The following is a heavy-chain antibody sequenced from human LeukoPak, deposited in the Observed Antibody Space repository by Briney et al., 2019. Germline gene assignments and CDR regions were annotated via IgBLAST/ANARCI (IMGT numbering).Heavy chain of an antibody. J-gene: IGHJ6*03. CDR2: INHSGST. V-gene: IGHV4-34*01. CDR1: GGSFSGYY. D-gene: IGHD6-13*01. CDR3: ARGGTGYSSSWPPYYYYYMDV. Sequence: PSETLSLTCAVYGGSFSGYYWSWIRQPPGKGLEWIGEINHSGSTNYNPSLKSRVTISVDTSKNQFSLKPSSVTAADTAVYYCARGGTGYSSSWPPYYYYYMDVWGKGTTVTVSS.